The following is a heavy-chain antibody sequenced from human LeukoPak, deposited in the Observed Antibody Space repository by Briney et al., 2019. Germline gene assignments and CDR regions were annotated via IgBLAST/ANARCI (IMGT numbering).Heavy chain of an antibody. CDR1: GGSIGSSSYY. CDR2: IYYSGST. Sequence: SETLSLTCTVSGGSIGSSSYYWGWIRQPPGKGLEWIGSIYYSGSTYYNPSLKSRVTISVDTSKNQFSLKLSSVTAADTAVYYCARDPSVYSNYGIDYWGQGTLVTVSS. D-gene: IGHD4-11*01. CDR3: ARDPSVYSNYGIDY. V-gene: IGHV4-39*07. J-gene: IGHJ4*02.